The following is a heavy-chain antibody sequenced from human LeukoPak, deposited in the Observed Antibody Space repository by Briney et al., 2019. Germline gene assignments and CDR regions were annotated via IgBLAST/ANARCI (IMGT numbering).Heavy chain of an antibody. J-gene: IGHJ4*02. CDR1: GGTFSSYA. Sequence: ASVKVSCKASGGTFSSYAISWVRQAPGQGLEWMGRIIPILGIANYAQKFQGRVTITADKSTSTAYMELSSLRSEDTAVYYCARDTGTVVRPLGGYWGQGTLVTVSS. CDR3: ARDTGTVVRPLGGY. V-gene: IGHV1-69*04. D-gene: IGHD4-23*01. CDR2: IIPILGIA.